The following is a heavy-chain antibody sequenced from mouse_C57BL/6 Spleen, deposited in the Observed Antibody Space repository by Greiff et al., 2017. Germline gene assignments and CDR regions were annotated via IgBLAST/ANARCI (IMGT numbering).Heavy chain of an antibody. CDR1: GYTFTSYW. CDR2: IDPSDSYT. J-gene: IGHJ4*01. D-gene: IGHD1-1*01. CDR3: ARSIYYGSSYYAMDY. Sequence: QVQLQQPGAELVKPGASVKLSCKASGYTFTSYWMQWVKQRPGQGLEWIGEIDPSDSYTNYNQKFKGKATLTVDTSSSTAYMQLSSLTSEDSAVYYCARSIYYGSSYYAMDYWGQGTSVTVAS. V-gene: IGHV1-50*01.